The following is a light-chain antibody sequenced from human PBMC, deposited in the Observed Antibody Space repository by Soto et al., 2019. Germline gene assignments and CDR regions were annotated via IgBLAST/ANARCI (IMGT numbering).Light chain of an antibody. Sequence: DIVMTQSPDSLAVSLGERATINCKSSQIVLYSPNNKNYLAWYQHKPGKAPKLLIYKASSLESGVPSTFSGSGSGTEFTLTISSLQPDDSATYYCQQYNSYPLTFGQGTKVDI. CDR3: QQYNSYPLT. V-gene: IGKV4-1*01. CDR1: QIVLYSPNNKNY. J-gene: IGKJ1*01. CDR2: KAS.